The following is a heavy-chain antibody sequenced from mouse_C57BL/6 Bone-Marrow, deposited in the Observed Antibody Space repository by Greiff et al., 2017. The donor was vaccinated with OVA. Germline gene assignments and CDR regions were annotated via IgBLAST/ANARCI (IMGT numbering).Heavy chain of an antibody. Sequence: EVKLQESGPGLVKPSQSLSLTCSVTGYSITSGYYWNWIRQFPGNKLEWMGYISYDGSNNYNPSLKNRISITRDTSKNQFFLKLNSVTTEDTATYYCARDPPHYGSRGGYWGQGTTLTVSS. V-gene: IGHV3-6*01. D-gene: IGHD1-1*01. J-gene: IGHJ2*01. CDR3: ARDPPHYGSRGGY. CDR2: ISYDGSN. CDR1: GYSITSGYY.